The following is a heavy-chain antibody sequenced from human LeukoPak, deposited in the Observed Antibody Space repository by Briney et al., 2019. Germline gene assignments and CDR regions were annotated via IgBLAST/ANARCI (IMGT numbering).Heavy chain of an antibody. D-gene: IGHD6-19*01. V-gene: IGHV4-59*01. J-gene: IGHJ5*02. CDR2: ICYSGST. CDR1: GGSISSYY. Sequence: SETLSLTCTVSGGSISSYYWSWIRQPPGKGLEWIGYICYSGSTNYNPSLKSRVTISVDTSKNQFSLKLNSVTAADTAVYYCARDPVAQNRFDPWGQGTLVTVSS. CDR3: ARDPVAQNRFDP.